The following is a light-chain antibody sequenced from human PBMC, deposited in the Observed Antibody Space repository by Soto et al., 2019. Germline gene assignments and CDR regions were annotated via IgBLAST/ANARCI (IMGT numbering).Light chain of an antibody. V-gene: IGLV1-51*01. CDR3: AAWDDSLNGPGV. CDR1: SSNIGNNY. Sequence: QSVLTQSPSVSAAPGQKVTISCSGSSSNIGNNYVSWYQQLPGTAPKLLIYDNNKRPSGIPDRFSGSKSGTSGTLDITGLQTGDEADYYCAAWDDSLNGPGVFGTGTKVTVL. J-gene: IGLJ1*01. CDR2: DNN.